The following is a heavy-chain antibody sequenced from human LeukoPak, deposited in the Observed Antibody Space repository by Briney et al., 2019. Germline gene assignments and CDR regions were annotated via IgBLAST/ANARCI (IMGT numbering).Heavy chain of an antibody. D-gene: IGHD2-15*01. Sequence: GESLNIPCKGSGYTFTSYWISWVRHMPGKGMEWRGRVVPSNSYTNYSPSFQGHVTISVDKSFSTAYLQWSSLKASDTAMYYCARHSVGRYCSGGSCPDLFDYWGQGTLVTVSS. V-gene: IGHV5-10-1*01. CDR2: VVPSNSYT. CDR3: ARHSVGRYCSGGSCPDLFDY. CDR1: GYTFTSYW. J-gene: IGHJ4*02.